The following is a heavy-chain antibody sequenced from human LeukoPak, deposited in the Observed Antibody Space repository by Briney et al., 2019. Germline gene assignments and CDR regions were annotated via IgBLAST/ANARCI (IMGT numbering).Heavy chain of an antibody. D-gene: IGHD2-2*01. CDR3: ARGSGIVVVPAATKTPENWFDP. J-gene: IGHJ5*02. V-gene: IGHV1-18*01. CDR2: ISAYNGNT. Sequence: ASVKVSCKASGYTFTSYGISWVRQAPGQGLEWTGWISAYNGNTNYAQKLQGRVTMTTDTSTSTAYMELRSLRSDDTAVYYCARGSGIVVVPAATKTPENWFDPWGQGTLVTVSS. CDR1: GYTFTSYG.